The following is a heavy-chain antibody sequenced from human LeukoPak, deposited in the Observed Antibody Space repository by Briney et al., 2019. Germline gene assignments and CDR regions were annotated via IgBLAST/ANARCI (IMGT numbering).Heavy chain of an antibody. Sequence: GSLRLSCAASGFTFSSYSMNWVRQAPGKGLEWVSSISSSSSYIYYADSVKGRFTISRDNAKNSLYLQMNSLRAEDTAVYYCARDKRWQWLTTPPYYYYGMDVWGQGTTVTVSS. D-gene: IGHD6-19*01. CDR1: GFTFSSYS. V-gene: IGHV3-21*01. CDR3: ARDKRWQWLTTPPYYYYGMDV. CDR2: ISSSSSYI. J-gene: IGHJ6*02.